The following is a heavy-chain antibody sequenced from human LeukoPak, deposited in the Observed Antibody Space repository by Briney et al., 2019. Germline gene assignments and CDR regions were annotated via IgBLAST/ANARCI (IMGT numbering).Heavy chain of an antibody. J-gene: IGHJ4*02. CDR1: GFTFSSYA. CDR2: ISYDGSNK. CDR3: ARDYYGSGSYGYFDY. D-gene: IGHD3-10*01. V-gene: IGHV3-30-3*01. Sequence: GGSLRLSCAASGFTFSSYAMHWVCQAPGKGLEWVAVISYDGSNKYYADSVKGRLTISRDNSKNTVYLQMNSLRAEDTALYYCARDYYGSGSYGYFDYWGQGTLVTVSS.